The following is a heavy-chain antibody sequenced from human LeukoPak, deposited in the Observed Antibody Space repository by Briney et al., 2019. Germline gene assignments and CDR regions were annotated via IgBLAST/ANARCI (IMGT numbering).Heavy chain of an antibody. V-gene: IGHV3-11*01. CDR1: GFTFSYYY. Sequence: PGVSVTLPCSASGFTFSYYYMMWIRQAPGKGREWVSYISSSGSTIYYADSVKGRFTISRDNAKNSLYLQMNSLRAEDTAVYYCARVPSGSYTGEFDYWGQGTLVTVSS. J-gene: IGHJ4*02. CDR2: ISSSGSTI. CDR3: ARVPSGSYTGEFDY. D-gene: IGHD1-26*01.